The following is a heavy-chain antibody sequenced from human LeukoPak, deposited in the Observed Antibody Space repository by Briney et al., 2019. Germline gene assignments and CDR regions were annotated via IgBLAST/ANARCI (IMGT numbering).Heavy chain of an antibody. D-gene: IGHD3-3*01. CDR2: ISAYNGNS. Sequence: ASVKVSCMASGYTFTSYGISWVRQAPGQGLDWMGWISAYNGNSNYAQKLQGRVTMTRDTSTSTVYMELSSLRSEDTAVYYCARGGEYDFWSGSKDYYYMDVWGKGTTVTVSS. J-gene: IGHJ6*03. CDR3: ARGGEYDFWSGSKDYYYMDV. CDR1: GYTFTSYG. V-gene: IGHV1-18*01.